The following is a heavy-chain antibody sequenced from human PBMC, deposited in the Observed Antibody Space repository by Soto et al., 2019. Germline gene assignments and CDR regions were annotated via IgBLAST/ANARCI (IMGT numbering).Heavy chain of an antibody. CDR3: ARDQYNTALGEYYFDY. CDR2: ISTSSSYT. CDR1: GFTFSDYY. Sequence: QVQLVESGGGLVKPGGSLRLSCAASGFTFSDYYMSWIRQAPGKGLEWVSYISTSSSYTSYADSVKGRFTISRDNAKNSLYLQMNGLRAEDTAVYYCARDQYNTALGEYYFDYWGQGTLVTVSS. J-gene: IGHJ4*02. D-gene: IGHD3-16*01. V-gene: IGHV3-11*06.